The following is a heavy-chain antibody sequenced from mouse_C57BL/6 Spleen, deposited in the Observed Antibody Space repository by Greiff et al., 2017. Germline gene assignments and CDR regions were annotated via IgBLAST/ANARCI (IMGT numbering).Heavy chain of an antibody. CDR1: GFTFSSYA. CDR3: AREKITFDY. Sequence: EVQLVESGGGLVKPGGSLKLSCAASGFTFSSYAMPWVRQTPEKRLEWVATISDGGSYTYYPDNVKGRFTIARDNAKNNLYLQMSHLKSEDTAMYYCAREKITFDYWGQGTTLTVSS. J-gene: IGHJ2*01. CDR2: ISDGGSYT. D-gene: IGHD2-4*01. V-gene: IGHV5-4*01.